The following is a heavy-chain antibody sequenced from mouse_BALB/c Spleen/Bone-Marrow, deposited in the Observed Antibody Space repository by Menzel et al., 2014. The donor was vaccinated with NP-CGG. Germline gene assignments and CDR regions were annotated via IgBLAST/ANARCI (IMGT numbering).Heavy chain of an antibody. CDR1: GFTFSNYW. CDR3: TRRNYDSSSTMDY. V-gene: IGHV6-6*02. J-gene: IGHJ4*01. Sequence: QSGGGLVQPGGPMKLSCVASGFTFSNYWMNWVRQSPEKGLEWVAEIRLKSNNYATHYAESVKGRFTISRDDSKSSVYLQMNNLRAEDTGFYYCTRRNYDSSSTMDYWGQGASVAVSS. CDR2: IRLKSNNYAT. D-gene: IGHD1-1*01.